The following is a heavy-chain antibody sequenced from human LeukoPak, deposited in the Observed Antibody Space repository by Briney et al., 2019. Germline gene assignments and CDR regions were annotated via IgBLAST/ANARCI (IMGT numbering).Heavy chain of an antibody. Sequence: SETLSLTCAVYGGSFSGYYWSWIRQPPGKGLERIGEINHSGSTNYNPSLKSRVTISVATSKNQFSLKLSSVTAADTAVYYCARGGDIVVVPAAIWGQGTLVTVSS. V-gene: IGHV4-34*01. J-gene: IGHJ4*02. CDR3: ARGGDIVVVPAAI. D-gene: IGHD2-2*01. CDR1: GGSFSGYY. CDR2: INHSGST.